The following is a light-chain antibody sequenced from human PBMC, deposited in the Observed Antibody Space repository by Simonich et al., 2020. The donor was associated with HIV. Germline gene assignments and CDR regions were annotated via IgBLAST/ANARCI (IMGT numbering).Light chain of an antibody. CDR1: QSISSW. Sequence: DIQMTQSPSTLSASVGDRVNITCRASQSISSWLSWYQQKPGKATKLMIYKASSLERGVPSRFSGSGSGTQFTLTISSLQPDDFATYYCQQYYSTPWTFGQGTKVEIK. CDR2: KAS. CDR3: QQYYSTPWT. V-gene: IGKV1-5*03. J-gene: IGKJ1*01.